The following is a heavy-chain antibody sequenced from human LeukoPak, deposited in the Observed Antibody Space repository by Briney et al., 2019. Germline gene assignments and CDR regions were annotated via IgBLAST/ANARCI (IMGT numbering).Heavy chain of an antibody. CDR2: INHSGST. Sequence: SVTLSLTCAVYGGSFSGYYWSWIRQPPGKGLEWLGDINHSGSTNYNPSLKGRVTISIDTSKNQFYLKLSSVTAADTAVYYCARHNKGATEYFELWGRGTLVTVSS. CDR1: GGSFSGYY. CDR3: ARHNKGATEYFEL. J-gene: IGHJ2*01. V-gene: IGHV4-34*01. D-gene: IGHD1-14*01.